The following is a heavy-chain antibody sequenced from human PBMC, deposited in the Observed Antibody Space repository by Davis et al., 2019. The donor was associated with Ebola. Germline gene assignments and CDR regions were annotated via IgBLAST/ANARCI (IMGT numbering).Heavy chain of an antibody. Sequence: AASVKVSCKASGYTFTSYYMHWVRQAPGQGLEWMGIINPSGGSTSYAQKFQGRVTMTRDTSTSTVYMGLSSLHQGPIGLPPGTLLQEHLWG. CDR2: INPSGGST. V-gene: IGHV1-46*01. CDR3: TLLQEHL. CDR1: GYTFTSYY. J-gene: IGHJ6*01.